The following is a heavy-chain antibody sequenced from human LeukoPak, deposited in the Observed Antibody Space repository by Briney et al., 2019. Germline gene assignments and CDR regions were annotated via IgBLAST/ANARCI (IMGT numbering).Heavy chain of an antibody. V-gene: IGHV4-4*02. CDR1: GGSISSSNW. CDR3: ARERVVPAATIGYYYYGMDV. Sequence: PSETLFLTCAVSGGSISSSNWWSWVRQSPGKGLEWIGEIYHSGSTNYNPSLKSRVTISVDKSKNQFSLKLSSVTAADTAVYYCARERVVPAATIGYYYYGMDVWGKGTTVTVSS. J-gene: IGHJ6*04. CDR2: IYHSGST. D-gene: IGHD2-2*01.